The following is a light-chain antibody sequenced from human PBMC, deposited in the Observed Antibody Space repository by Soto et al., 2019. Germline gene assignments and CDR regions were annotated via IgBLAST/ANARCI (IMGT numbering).Light chain of an antibody. CDR1: SSDIGHYDY. Sequence: QSALTQPASVSGSPGQSITISCTGTSSDIGHYDYVSWYQQHPGKAPKLMIYHVTYRPSGVSNRYSGYKSGNSASLTISGLQADDEADYYCCSLTTSHTYVFGSGTQLTVL. J-gene: IGLJ1*01. CDR2: HVT. V-gene: IGLV2-14*03. CDR3: CSLTTSHTYV.